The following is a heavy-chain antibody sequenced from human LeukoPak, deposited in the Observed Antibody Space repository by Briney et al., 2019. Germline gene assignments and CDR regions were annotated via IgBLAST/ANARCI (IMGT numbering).Heavy chain of an antibody. V-gene: IGHV1-46*01. J-gene: IGHJ4*02. CDR1: GYIFTSYN. Sequence: ASVKVSCKASGYIFTSYNIYWVRQTPGQELEWMGIINPSGGSTNYAQKFQGRVTMTRDTSTSTAYMELRSLRSDDTAVYSCARCYYGSGSYPPDYWGQGTLVTVSS. CDR3: ARCYYGSGSYPPDY. CDR2: INPSGGST. D-gene: IGHD3-10*01.